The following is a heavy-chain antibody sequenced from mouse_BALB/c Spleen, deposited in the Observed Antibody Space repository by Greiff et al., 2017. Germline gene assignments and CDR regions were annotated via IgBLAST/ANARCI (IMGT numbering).Heavy chain of an antibody. CDR1: GISITTGNYR. CDR2: IYYSGTI. V-gene: IGHV3-5*02. J-gene: IGHJ1*01. CDR3: ARNWEWYFDV. Sequence: EVKLMDSGPGLVKPSQTVSLTCTVTGISITTGNYRWSWIRQFPGNKLEWIGYIYYSGTITYNPSLTSRTTITRDTSKNQFFLEMNSLTAEDTATYYCARNWEWYFDVWGAGTTVTVSS. D-gene: IGHD4-1*01.